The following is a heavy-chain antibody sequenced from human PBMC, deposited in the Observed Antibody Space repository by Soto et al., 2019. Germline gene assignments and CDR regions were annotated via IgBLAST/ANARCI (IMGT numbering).Heavy chain of an antibody. J-gene: IGHJ4*02. CDR3: ARHVSGLHFDY. CDR1: GGSISSSSYY. V-gene: IGHV4-39*01. Sequence: SETLSLTCTVSGGSISSSSYYWGWIRQPPGKGLEWIGSIYYSGSTYYNPSLKSRVTISVDTSKNQFSLKLRSVTAADTAVYYCARHVSGLHFDYWGQGTLVTVSS. CDR2: IYYSGST.